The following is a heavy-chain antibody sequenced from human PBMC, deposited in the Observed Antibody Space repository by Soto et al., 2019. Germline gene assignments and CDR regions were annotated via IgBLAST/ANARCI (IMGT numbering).Heavy chain of an antibody. CDR3: AKDVVVGATTGLGDYYYYYGMDV. D-gene: IGHD1-26*01. Sequence: QVQLVESGGGVVQPGRSLRLSCAASGFTFSSYGMHWVRQAPGKGLEWVAVISYDGSNKYYADSVKGRFTISRDNSNNTLDLPMNSLRAEDTAVYYCAKDVVVGATTGLGDYYYYYGMDVWGQGTTVTVSS. J-gene: IGHJ6*02. CDR1: GFTFSSYG. V-gene: IGHV3-30*18. CDR2: ISYDGSNK.